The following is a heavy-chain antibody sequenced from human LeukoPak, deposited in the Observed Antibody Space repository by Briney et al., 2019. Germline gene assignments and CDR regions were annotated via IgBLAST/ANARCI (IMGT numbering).Heavy chain of an antibody. J-gene: IGHJ1*01. CDR3: ARSSGWYRGGSQYFQH. CDR2: IIPIFGTA. V-gene: IGHV1-69*01. D-gene: IGHD6-19*01. CDR1: GGTCSSYA. Sequence: SVKVSCKASGGTCSSYAISWVRQAPGQGLEWMGGIIPIFGTANCAQKFQGRVTITADESTSTAYMELSSLRSEDTAVYYCARSSGWYRGGSQYFQHWGQGTLVTVSS.